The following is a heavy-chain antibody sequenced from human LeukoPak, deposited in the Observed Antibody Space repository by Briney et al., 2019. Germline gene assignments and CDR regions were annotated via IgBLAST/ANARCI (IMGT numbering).Heavy chain of an antibody. D-gene: IGHD3-22*01. CDR2: ISGSGGGT. V-gene: IGHV3-23*01. Sequence: GGSLRLSCAVSGITLSNYGMSWVRQAPGRGLEWVAGISGSGGGTNYADSVKGRFTISRDNPKNTLYLQMNGLRAEDTAVYFCAKRGVVIRVILVGFHKEAYYFDSWGQGALVTVSS. J-gene: IGHJ4*02. CDR1: GITLSNYG. CDR3: AKRGVVIRVILVGFHKEAYYFDS.